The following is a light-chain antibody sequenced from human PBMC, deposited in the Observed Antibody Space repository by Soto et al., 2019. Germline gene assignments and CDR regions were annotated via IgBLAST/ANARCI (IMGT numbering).Light chain of an antibody. V-gene: IGKV3-15*01. J-gene: IGKJ4*01. CDR3: QQYNNWPPLT. Sequence: EIVLTQSPDTLSLSPGERATLSCRASQSVSSYLAWYQQKPGQAPRLLIYGASTRATGIPARFSGSGSGTEFTLTISSLQSEDFAVYYCQQYNNWPPLTFGGLTKVDIK. CDR2: GAS. CDR1: QSVSSY.